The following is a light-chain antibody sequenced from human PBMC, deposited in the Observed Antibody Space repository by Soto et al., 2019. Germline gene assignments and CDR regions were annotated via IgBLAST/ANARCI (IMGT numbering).Light chain of an antibody. CDR3: QQYNSYSYT. J-gene: IGKJ2*01. Sequence: DIQMTQSPSTLSASVGDRVTITCRASQSISSWLAWYQQKPGKAPKLLIYDASSLESGVPSRFSVSGSGTEFTLTIISLQPYDFATYYCQQYNSYSYTFGQGTKLEIK. CDR1: QSISSW. V-gene: IGKV1-5*01. CDR2: DAS.